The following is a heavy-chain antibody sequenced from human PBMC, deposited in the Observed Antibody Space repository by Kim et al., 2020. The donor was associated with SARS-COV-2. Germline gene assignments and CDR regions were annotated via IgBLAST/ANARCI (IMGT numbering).Heavy chain of an antibody. CDR3: ARGDSRKNYYYGMDV. CDR1: GGSISSGGYY. CDR2: IYYSGST. V-gene: IGHV4-31*03. J-gene: IGHJ6*02. Sequence: SETLSLTCTVSGGSISSGGYYWSWIRQHPGKGLEWIGYIYYSGSTYYNPSLKSRVTISVDTSKNQFSLKLSSVTAADTAVYYCARGDSRKNYYYGMDVWGQGTTVTVSS. D-gene: IGHD6-13*01.